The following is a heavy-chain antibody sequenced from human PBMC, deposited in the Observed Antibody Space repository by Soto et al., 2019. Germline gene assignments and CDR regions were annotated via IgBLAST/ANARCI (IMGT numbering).Heavy chain of an antibody. CDR3: ARIPFGGIVVVPAADNWFDP. D-gene: IGHD2-2*01. J-gene: IGHJ5*02. V-gene: IGHV1-18*01. CDR2: ISAYNGNT. CDR1: GYTFTSYG. Sequence: ASVKVSCKASGYTFTSYGISWVRQAPGQGLEWMGWISAYNGNTNYAQKLQGRVTMTTDTSTSTAYMELGSLRSDDTAVYYCARIPFGGIVVVPAADNWFDPWGQGTLVTVSS.